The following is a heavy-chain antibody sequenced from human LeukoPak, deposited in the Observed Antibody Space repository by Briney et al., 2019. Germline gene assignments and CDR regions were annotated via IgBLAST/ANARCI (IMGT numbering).Heavy chain of an antibody. J-gene: IGHJ4*02. CDR2: IWYDGGNK. CDR1: GFTFNSYG. V-gene: IGHV3-33*01. D-gene: IGHD1-26*01. Sequence: GGSLRLSCAASGFTFNSYGMHWVRQAPGKGLEWVAAIWYDGGNKYYADSVKGRFAISGDNSKNTLDLQMNSLRAEDTAEYYCARGRRSTGDTSWYFDSWGQGTLVTVSS. CDR3: ARGRRSTGDTSWYFDS.